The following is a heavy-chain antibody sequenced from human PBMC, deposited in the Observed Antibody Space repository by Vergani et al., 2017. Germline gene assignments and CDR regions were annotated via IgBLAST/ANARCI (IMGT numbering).Heavy chain of an antibody. Sequence: EVQLVESGGGLVQPGGSLRLSCAASGFTFSSYAMSWVRQAPGKGLEWVSAISGSGGSTYYADSVKGRFTISRDNSKNTLYLQMNSLRAEDTAVYYCAKDLGQQWLVEFGNAFDIWGQGTMVTVSS. D-gene: IGHD6-19*01. J-gene: IGHJ3*02. CDR2: ISGSGGST. CDR1: GFTFSSYA. V-gene: IGHV3-23*04. CDR3: AKDLGQQWLVEFGNAFDI.